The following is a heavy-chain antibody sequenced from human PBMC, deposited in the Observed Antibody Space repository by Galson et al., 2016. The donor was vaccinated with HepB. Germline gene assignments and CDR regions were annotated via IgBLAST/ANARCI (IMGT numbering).Heavy chain of an antibody. CDR2: IYNSGSA. CDR3: ARFYGVLGYFEY. Sequence: TLSLTCTVSGGSISSGGFYWSWIRQHPGKGLEWIGYIYNSGSAYYNPSLKSRLIISVDTSKNQLSLKLSSVTAADTAVYYCARFYGVLGYFEYWGQGTLVTVSA. J-gene: IGHJ4*02. D-gene: IGHD4-17*01. V-gene: IGHV4-31*03. CDR1: GGSISSGGFY.